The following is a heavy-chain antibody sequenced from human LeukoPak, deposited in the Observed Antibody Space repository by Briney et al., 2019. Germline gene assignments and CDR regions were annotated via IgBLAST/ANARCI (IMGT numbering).Heavy chain of an antibody. CDR1: GGSISSYY. CDR3: ARGQVYDSSGYYLFYFDY. Sequence: SETLSLTCTVSGGSISSYYWSWIRQPPGKGLEWIGYIYYSGSTYYNPSLKSRVTISVDTSKNQFSLKLSSVTAADTAVYYCARGQVYDSSGYYLFYFDYWGQGTLVTVSS. V-gene: IGHV4-59*08. J-gene: IGHJ4*02. CDR2: IYYSGST. D-gene: IGHD3-22*01.